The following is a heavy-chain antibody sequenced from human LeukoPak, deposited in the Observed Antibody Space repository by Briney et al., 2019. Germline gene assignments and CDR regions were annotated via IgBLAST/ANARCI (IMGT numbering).Heavy chain of an antibody. D-gene: IGHD4-17*01. J-gene: IGHJ4*02. V-gene: IGHV3-48*04. CDR3: ARSGDYGESFDS. CDR2: ISTSGSSI. CDR1: GFTFSSYS. Sequence: PGGSLRLSCAASGFTFSSYSMNWVRQAPGKGLEWVSYISTSGSSIYYADSVKGRFTISRDNAKSSLYLQVNSLRAEDTALYYCARSGDYGESFDSWGQGTLVTVSS.